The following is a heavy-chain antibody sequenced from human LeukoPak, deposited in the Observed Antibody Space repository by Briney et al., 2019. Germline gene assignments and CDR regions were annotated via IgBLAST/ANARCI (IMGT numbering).Heavy chain of an antibody. Sequence: PGGSLILSCAASGFTFSDYYMSWIRQAPGKGLEWVSYISSSCSTIYYADSVKGRFTITRDNDKTTLYLKMNSLRAEDTAVYYCARDIPCSGGSCSFYWGQGTLVTVSS. J-gene: IGHJ4*02. CDR1: GFTFSDYY. V-gene: IGHV3-11*04. CDR3: ARDIPCSGGSCSFY. CDR2: ISSSCSTI. D-gene: IGHD2-15*01.